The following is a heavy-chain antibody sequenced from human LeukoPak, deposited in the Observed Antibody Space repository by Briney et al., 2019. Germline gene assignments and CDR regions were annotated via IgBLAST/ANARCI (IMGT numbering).Heavy chain of an antibody. Sequence: PGGSLRLSCTASGFTFGDYAMSWFRQAPGKGLEWVGFIRSKAYGGTTEYAASVKGRFTISRDDSKSIAYLQMNSLKTEDTAVYYCTRDIVLMVYVAWGKGTTVTISS. CDR3: TRDIVLMVYVA. J-gene: IGHJ6*04. D-gene: IGHD2-8*01. V-gene: IGHV3-49*03. CDR1: GFTFGDYA. CDR2: IRSKAYGGTT.